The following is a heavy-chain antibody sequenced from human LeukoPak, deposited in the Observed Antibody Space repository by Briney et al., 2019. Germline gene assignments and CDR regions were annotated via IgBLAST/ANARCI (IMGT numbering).Heavy chain of an antibody. J-gene: IGHJ6*03. CDR1: GGSISSSNYY. Sequence: SETLSLTCTVSGGSISSSNYYWGWIRQPPGKGLEWIGSIYYSGSTYYNPSLKSRVTISVDTSKNQFSLKLSSVTAADTAVYYCASGRAVAPYYYYYMDVWGKGTTVTVSS. V-gene: IGHV4-39*07. CDR2: IYYSGST. CDR3: ASGRAVAPYYYYYMDV. D-gene: IGHD6-19*01.